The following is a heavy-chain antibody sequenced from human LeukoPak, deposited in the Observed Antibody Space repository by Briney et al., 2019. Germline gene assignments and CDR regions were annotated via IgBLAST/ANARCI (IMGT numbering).Heavy chain of an antibody. D-gene: IGHD3-10*01. CDR1: GFTFNSYS. Sequence: GGPLKLSCAASGFTFNSYSLNWVRQAPGKGLEWVAFIRYNGIDKLYGDSVKGRFTISRDNSESTLYLQMDNVRAEDTALYYCARDDVASGSLIDYWGQGTLVIVSS. CDR3: ARDDVASGSLIDY. CDR2: IRYNGIDK. V-gene: IGHV3-30*02. J-gene: IGHJ4*02.